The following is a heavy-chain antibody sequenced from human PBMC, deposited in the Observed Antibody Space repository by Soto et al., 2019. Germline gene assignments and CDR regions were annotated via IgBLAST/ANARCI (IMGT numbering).Heavy chain of an antibody. D-gene: IGHD2-2*01. CDR1: GFTFNDYY. Sequence: QVQLVESGGGLVKPGGSLRLSCAASGFTFNDYYMSWIRQAPGKGLEWVSSISSSGSIIYYADSVKGRFTISRDNAKNSLYLQMNSLRAEDTAVYYCARSAVLVPEGIGWFDPWGQGTLVTVSS. J-gene: IGHJ5*02. CDR2: ISSSGSII. CDR3: ARSAVLVPEGIGWFDP. V-gene: IGHV3-11*01.